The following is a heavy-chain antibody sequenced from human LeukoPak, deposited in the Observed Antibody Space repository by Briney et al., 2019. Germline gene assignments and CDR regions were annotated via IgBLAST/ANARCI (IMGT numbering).Heavy chain of an antibody. D-gene: IGHD3-3*01. CDR3: ARWWSGWSGYYGY. V-gene: IGHV3-23*01. CDR1: GFTFTSYD. Sequence: GGSLRLSCTASGFTFTSYDMAWVRQAPGKGLEWVSSISYSGDSTYYADSVQGRFTVSRDNSKSTLYLQMNSLRAEDTAVYYCARWWSGWSGYYGYWGQGTLVTVSS. CDR2: ISYSGDST. J-gene: IGHJ4*02.